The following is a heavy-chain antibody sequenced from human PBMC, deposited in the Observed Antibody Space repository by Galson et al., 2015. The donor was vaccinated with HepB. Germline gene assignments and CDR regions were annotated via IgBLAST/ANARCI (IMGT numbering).Heavy chain of an antibody. CDR1: GFTFDDYA. J-gene: IGHJ4*02. Sequence: SLRLSCAASGFTFDDYAMHWVRQAPGKGLEWVSGISWNSGSIGYADSVKGRFTISRDNAKNSLYLQMNSLRAEDTALYYCAKARGSSASFDYWGQGTLVTVSS. D-gene: IGHD6-13*01. CDR2: ISWNSGSI. V-gene: IGHV3-9*01. CDR3: AKARGSSASFDY.